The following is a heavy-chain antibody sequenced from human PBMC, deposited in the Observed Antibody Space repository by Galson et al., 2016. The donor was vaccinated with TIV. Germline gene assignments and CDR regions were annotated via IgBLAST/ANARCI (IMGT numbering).Heavy chain of an antibody. V-gene: IGHV1-18*01. D-gene: IGHD6-19*01. Sequence: SVKVSCKASGYTFRSYGISWVRQAPGQGLEWMGWSSPYTGNTNYAQKFQGRVTMSTDTSTSTAYMELRSLRPDDTAVYYCAKQWLKDYYGMDVWGPGTTVTVSS. CDR2: SSPYTGNT. CDR1: GYTFRSYG. CDR3: AKQWLKDYYGMDV. J-gene: IGHJ6*02.